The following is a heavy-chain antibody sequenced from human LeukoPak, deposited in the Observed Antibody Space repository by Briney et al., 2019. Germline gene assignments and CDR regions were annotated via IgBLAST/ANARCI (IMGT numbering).Heavy chain of an antibody. CDR1: LSTFTSYC. D-gene: IGHD6-13*01. CDR2: IYPGDSGT. Sequence: GESLKITCQGSLSTFTSYCGGCVRQMPGKGLEWMGIIYPGDSGTRYSPSFQGQVTISADKPITTAYVQLVRHSAWVTAMNYCARRIAGGGIDYWGQGTLVTVSS. CDR3: ARRIAGGGIDY. V-gene: IGHV5-51*01. J-gene: IGHJ4*02.